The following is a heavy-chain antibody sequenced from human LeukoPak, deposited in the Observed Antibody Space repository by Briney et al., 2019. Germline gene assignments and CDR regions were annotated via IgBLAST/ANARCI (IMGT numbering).Heavy chain of an antibody. J-gene: IGHJ3*02. CDR3: ARSSGWYGLGAFDI. Sequence: VQPGRSLRLSCAASGFTFSSYGMHWVRQAPGTGLEWVAVIWYDGSNKYYADSVKGRFTISRDNSKNTLYLQMNSLRAEDTAVYYCARSSGWYGLGAFDIWGQGTMVTVSS. V-gene: IGHV3-33*01. CDR2: IWYDGSNK. CDR1: GFTFSSYG. D-gene: IGHD6-19*01.